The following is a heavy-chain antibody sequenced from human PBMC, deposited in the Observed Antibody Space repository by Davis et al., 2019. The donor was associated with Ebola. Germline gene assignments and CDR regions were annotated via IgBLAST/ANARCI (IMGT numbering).Heavy chain of an antibody. CDR2: ISYDGSNK. Sequence: GESLKISRAASGFTFSSYGMHWVRQAPGKGLEWVAVISYDGSNKYYADSVKGRFTISRDNSKNTLYLQMNSLRAEDTAVYYCAKAGFVFWGQGTLVTVSS. CDR1: GFTFSSYG. V-gene: IGHV3-30*18. J-gene: IGHJ4*02. CDR3: AKAGFVF.